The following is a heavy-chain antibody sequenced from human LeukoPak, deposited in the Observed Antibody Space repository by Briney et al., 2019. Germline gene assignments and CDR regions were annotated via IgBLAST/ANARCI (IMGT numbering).Heavy chain of an antibody. CDR3: AKDHPDRSFDY. CDR2: ISYDGSK. J-gene: IGHJ4*02. CDR1: GFTFSSYG. V-gene: IGHV3-30*18. D-gene: IGHD1-14*01. Sequence: RGSLRLSCAASGFTFSSYGMHWVRQAPGKGLEWVAVISYDGSKYYADSVKGRFTISRDNSKNTLYLQTNSLRAEDTAVYYCAKDHPDRSFDYWGQGTLVTVSS.